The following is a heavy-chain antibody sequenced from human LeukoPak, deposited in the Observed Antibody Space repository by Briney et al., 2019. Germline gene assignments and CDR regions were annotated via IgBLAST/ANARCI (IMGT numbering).Heavy chain of an antibody. CDR3: ARANPLYATYYFDY. Sequence: PSETLSLTCTVSGGSISGYYWNWIRQPPGKGLEWIGYIYYSGSTNYNPSLKSRVTISIDTSKNQFSLKLSSVTAADTAVYYCARANPLYATYYFDYWGQGTLVTVSS. CDR1: GGSISGYY. V-gene: IGHV4-59*01. J-gene: IGHJ4*02. CDR2: IYYSGST. D-gene: IGHD5/OR15-5a*01.